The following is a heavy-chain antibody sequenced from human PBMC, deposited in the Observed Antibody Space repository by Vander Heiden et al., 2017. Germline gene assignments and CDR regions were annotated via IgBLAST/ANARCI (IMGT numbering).Heavy chain of an antibody. J-gene: IGHJ4*02. D-gene: IGHD3-10*01. V-gene: IGHV3-30-3*01. Sequence: QVQLVESGGGVVQPGRSLRLSCAASGFTFSSYALHWVRPAPGKGLEWVAVTSYDGSNKYYADSVKGRFTISRDNSKNTLYLQMNSLRTEDKAVYYCARALYHYGSGSYPDYWGQGTLVALAS. CDR3: ARALYHYGSGSYPDY. CDR2: TSYDGSNK. CDR1: GFTFSSYA.